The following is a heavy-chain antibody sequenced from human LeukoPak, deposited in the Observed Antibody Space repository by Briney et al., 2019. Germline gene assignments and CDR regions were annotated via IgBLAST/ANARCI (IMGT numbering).Heavy chain of an antibody. V-gene: IGHV1-2*04. D-gene: IGHD3-22*01. CDR1: GYTFTDYY. J-gene: IGHJ4*02. CDR2: INPNSGGT. Sequence: ASVKVSCKASGYTFTDYYMQWVRQAPGQGLEWMRWINPNSGGTHYVQRFQGWVTMTRDTSISTAYMELSRLTSDDTAVYYCARGGPYYDSSRANDLNYWGQGTLVTVSS. CDR3: ARGGPYYDSSRANDLNY.